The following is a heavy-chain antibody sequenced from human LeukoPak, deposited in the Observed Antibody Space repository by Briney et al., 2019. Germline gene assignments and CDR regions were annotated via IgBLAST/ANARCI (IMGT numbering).Heavy chain of an antibody. CDR1: GDSVSSNSAA. CDR3: ARGRITIFGVVKAEFDP. V-gene: IGHV6-1*01. J-gene: IGHJ5*02. Sequence: SQTLSLTCAISGDSVSSNSAAWNWIRQSPSRGLEWLGRTYYRSKWYNDYAVSVKSRITINPDTSKNQFSLQLNSVTPEDTAVYYCARGRITIFGVVKAEFDPWGQGTLVTVSS. CDR2: TYYRSKWYN. D-gene: IGHD3-3*01.